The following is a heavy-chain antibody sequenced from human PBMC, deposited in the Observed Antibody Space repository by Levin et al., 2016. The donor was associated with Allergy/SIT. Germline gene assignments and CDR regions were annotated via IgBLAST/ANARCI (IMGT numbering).Heavy chain of an antibody. CDR3: AKDRYSSGWTKYYFDY. Sequence: WIRQPPGKGLEWVAFIRYDGSNKYYADSVKGRFTISRDNSKNTLYLQMNSLRAEDTAVYYCAKDRYSSGWTKYYFDYWGQGTLVTVSS. J-gene: IGHJ4*02. V-gene: IGHV3-30*02. D-gene: IGHD6-19*01. CDR2: IRYDGSNK.